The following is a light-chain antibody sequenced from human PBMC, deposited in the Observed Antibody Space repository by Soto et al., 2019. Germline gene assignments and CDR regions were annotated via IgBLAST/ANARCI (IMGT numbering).Light chain of an antibody. CDR1: QSVSSN. CDR3: QQYINWPRT. Sequence: EIVMTQSPATLSVSPGERATLSCRASQSVSSNLAWYQQKPGQAPRLLIFGASTRAPGIPARFSGSGSGTEFTLTIRSLQSADFAVYYCQQYINWPRTFGQGTKVEIK. V-gene: IGKV3-15*01. J-gene: IGKJ1*01. CDR2: GAS.